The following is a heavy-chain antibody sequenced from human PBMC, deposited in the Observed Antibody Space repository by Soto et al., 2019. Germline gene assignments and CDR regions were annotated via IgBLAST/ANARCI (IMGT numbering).Heavy chain of an antibody. CDR1: GFTFSAYS. Sequence: PGRSLRLSCAASGFTFSAYSMSWVRQAPGKGLEWVSSITSRSDYIYYADSLKGRFTISRDNAKNSLYLQMHSLRAEDTAFYYCARVDGYTYPNDYWGQGALVTVSS. J-gene: IGHJ4*02. CDR2: ITSRSDYI. CDR3: ARVDGYTYPNDY. V-gene: IGHV3-21*01. D-gene: IGHD5-12*01.